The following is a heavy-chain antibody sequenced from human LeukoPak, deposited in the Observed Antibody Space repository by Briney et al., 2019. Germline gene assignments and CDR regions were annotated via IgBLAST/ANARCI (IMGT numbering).Heavy chain of an antibody. J-gene: IGHJ3*01. D-gene: IGHD4-17*01. CDR3: ARGEHDYGDSEPR. CDR2: ISSSSSSYI. Sequence: GGSLRLSCAASGFTFSSYSMNWVRQAPGKGLEWVSSISSSSSSYIYYADSVKGRFTISRDNAKNSLYLQMNSLRAEDTAVYYCARGEHDYGDSEPRWGQGTMVTVSS. CDR1: GFTFSSYS. V-gene: IGHV3-21*01.